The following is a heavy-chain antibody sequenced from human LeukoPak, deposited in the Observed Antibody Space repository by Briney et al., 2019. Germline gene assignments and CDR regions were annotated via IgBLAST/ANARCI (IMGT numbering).Heavy chain of an antibody. Sequence: PGGSLRLSCAASGFTFTTYWMNWVRQAPGKGLEWVANIKQDGSEKYYVDSVKGRFTISRDNSKNTLYLQMNSLRAEDTAVYYCKRGSSGVDAFDIWGQGTMVTVSS. V-gene: IGHV3-7*01. J-gene: IGHJ3*02. D-gene: IGHD1-26*01. CDR3: KRGSSGVDAFDI. CDR1: GFTFTTYW. CDR2: IKQDGSEK.